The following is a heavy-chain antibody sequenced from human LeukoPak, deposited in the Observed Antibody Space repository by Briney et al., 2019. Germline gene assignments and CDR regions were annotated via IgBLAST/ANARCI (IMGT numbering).Heavy chain of an antibody. Sequence: GRSLRLSCAASGFTFSSYAMSWVRQAPGKGLEWVSAISGSGGSTYYADSVKGRFTISRDNSKNTLYLQMNSLRAEDTAVYYCASGSGSYYTPPIDYWGQGTLVTVSS. CDR2: ISGSGGST. V-gene: IGHV3-23*01. D-gene: IGHD3-10*01. CDR3: ASGSGSYYTPPIDY. CDR1: GFTFSSYA. J-gene: IGHJ4*02.